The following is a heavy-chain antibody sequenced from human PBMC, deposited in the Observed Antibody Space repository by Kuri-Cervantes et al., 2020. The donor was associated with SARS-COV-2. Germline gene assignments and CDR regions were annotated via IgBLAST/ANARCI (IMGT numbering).Heavy chain of an antibody. CDR1: GYSISSGYY. J-gene: IGHJ4*02. V-gene: IGHV4-38-2*02. D-gene: IGHD4-23*01. Sequence: SETLSLTCAVSGYSISSGYYWGWIRQPPGKGLEWIGYIYYSGSTNYNPSLKSRVTMSVDTSKNQFSLKLSSVTAADTAVYYCARDLGGSNYGGGDYWGQGTLVTVSS. CDR3: ARDLGGSNYGGGDY. CDR2: IYYSGST.